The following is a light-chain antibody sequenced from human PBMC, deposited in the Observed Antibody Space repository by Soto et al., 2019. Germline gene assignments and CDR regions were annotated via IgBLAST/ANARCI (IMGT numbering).Light chain of an antibody. CDR1: QSVSSN. Sequence: EIVMTQSPATLSVSPGERATLSCRASQSVSSNLAWDQQKPGQAPRLLIYGASTRATGIPARFSGSGSVTEFTLTISSLQSEDFAVYYCQQYNNWPALTFGGGTKVEIK. CDR2: GAS. CDR3: QQYNNWPALT. J-gene: IGKJ4*01. V-gene: IGKV3-15*01.